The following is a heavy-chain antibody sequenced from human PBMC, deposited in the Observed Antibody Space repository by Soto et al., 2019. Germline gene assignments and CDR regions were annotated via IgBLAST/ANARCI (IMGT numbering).Heavy chain of an antibody. J-gene: IGHJ5*02. D-gene: IGHD4-17*01. Sequence: QVQLQESGPGLVNPSQTLSLTCTVSGGSISSGGYYWSWIRQHPGKGLEWIGYTFYSGATYYNPSLKSRTIISVDTSQNQFSLTLTSLTAPDTAVYYCARVQPYDYGANTGWLDPWGQGTLVTVSS. CDR1: GGSISSGGYY. CDR2: TFYSGAT. CDR3: ARVQPYDYGANTGWLDP. V-gene: IGHV4-31*03.